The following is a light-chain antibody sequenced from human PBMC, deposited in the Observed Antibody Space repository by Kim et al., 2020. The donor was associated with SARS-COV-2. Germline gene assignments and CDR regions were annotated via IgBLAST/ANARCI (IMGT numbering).Light chain of an antibody. CDR3: GTWDSSLSAVV. V-gene: IGLV1-51*01. J-gene: IGLJ2*01. CDR2: DNN. Sequence: GQKVTISGSGSSSNIGNNYVSWYQQLPGTAPKLLIYDNNKRPSGIPDRFSGSKSGTSATLGITGLQTGDKADYYCGTWDSSLSAVVIGGGTQLTVL. CDR1: SSNIGNNY.